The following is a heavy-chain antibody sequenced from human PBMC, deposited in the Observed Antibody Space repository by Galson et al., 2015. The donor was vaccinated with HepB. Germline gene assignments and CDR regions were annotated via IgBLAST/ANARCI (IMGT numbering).Heavy chain of an antibody. Sequence: SVKVSCKASGYTFTSYGISWVRQAPGQGLEFMGWISAYNGNTNYAQKLQGRVTMTTDTSTSTAYMELRSLRSDDTAVYYCARTLGYSSSGYHPYYRMAVWVQGTMVTAS. CDR1: GYTFTSYG. CDR3: ARTLGYSSSGYHPYYRMAV. V-gene: IGHV1-18*04. D-gene: IGHD6-13*01. CDR2: ISAYNGNT. J-gene: IGHJ6*02.